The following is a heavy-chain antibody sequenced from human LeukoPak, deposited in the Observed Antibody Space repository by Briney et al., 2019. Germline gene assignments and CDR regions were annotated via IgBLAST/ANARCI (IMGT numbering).Heavy chain of an antibody. J-gene: IGHJ4*02. D-gene: IGHD3-3*01. CDR3: ARGGPAKRITIFGVVIPFDY. V-gene: IGHV4-34*01. Sequence: SETLSLTCAVYGGSFSGYYWSWIRQPPGKGLEWIGEINHSGSTNYNPSLKSRVTISVDTSKNQFSLKLSSVTAADTAVYYCARGGPAKRITIFGVVIPFDYWGQGTLVTVSS. CDR2: INHSGST. CDR1: GGSFSGYY.